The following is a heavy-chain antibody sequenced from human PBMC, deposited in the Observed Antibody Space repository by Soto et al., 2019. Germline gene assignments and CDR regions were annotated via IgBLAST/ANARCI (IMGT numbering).Heavy chain of an antibody. V-gene: IGHV3-48*02. CDR2: IGGGGRLI. D-gene: IGHD6-19*01. CDR3: ARDLGWAFDC. Sequence: EVQLVESGGGLVQRGGSLRLSCAASGFTFSSFSMNWVRQAPGRGLEWISYIGGGGRLISYADSVKGRFAISRDNAQNSLYLQTDSLRDEDTAVYYCARDLGWAFDCWGQGTLVTVSS. J-gene: IGHJ4*02. CDR1: GFTFSSFS.